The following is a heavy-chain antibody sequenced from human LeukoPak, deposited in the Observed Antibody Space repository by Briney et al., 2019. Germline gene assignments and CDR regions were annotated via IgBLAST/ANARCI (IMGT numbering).Heavy chain of an antibody. J-gene: IGHJ3*02. CDR1: GYTFTSYY. Sequence: GASVKVSCKASGYTFTSYYMHWVRQAPGQGLEWMGIINPSGGSTSYAQKFQGRVTKTRDTSTSTVYMELSSLRSEDTAVYYCARYCSSTSCYFGDAFDIWGQGTMVTVSS. CDR2: INPSGGST. V-gene: IGHV1-46*03. D-gene: IGHD2-2*01. CDR3: ARYCSSTSCYFGDAFDI.